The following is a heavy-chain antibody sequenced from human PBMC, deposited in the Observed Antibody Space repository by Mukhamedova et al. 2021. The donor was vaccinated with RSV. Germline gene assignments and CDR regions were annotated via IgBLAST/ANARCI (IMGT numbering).Heavy chain of an antibody. Sequence: GKGLEWVSAISWDGRDTYHADSVMGRFTISRDNNKDSLWLQMIVLRTEDTALYYCAKDRGGYNRAGDAFERWGQGTLVTVSS. J-gene: IGHJ3*02. CDR2: ISWDGRDT. V-gene: IGHV3-43*01. D-gene: IGHD5-24*01. CDR3: AKDRGGYNRAGDAFER.